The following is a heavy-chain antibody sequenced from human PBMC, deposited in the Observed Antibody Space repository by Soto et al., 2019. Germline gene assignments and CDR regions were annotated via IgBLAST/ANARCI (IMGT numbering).Heavy chain of an antibody. CDR1: GYTFTGYY. CDR2: INPNSGGT. V-gene: IGHV1-2*04. Sequence: ASVKVSCKASGYTFTGYYMHWVRQAPGQGLEWMGWINPNSGGTNYAQKFQGWVTMTRDTSISTAYMELSRLRSDDTAVYYCARSRNGVSEPYCSGGSCQDYYYGMDVWGQGTTVTVSS. J-gene: IGHJ6*02. D-gene: IGHD2-15*01. CDR3: ARSRNGVSEPYCSGGSCQDYYYGMDV.